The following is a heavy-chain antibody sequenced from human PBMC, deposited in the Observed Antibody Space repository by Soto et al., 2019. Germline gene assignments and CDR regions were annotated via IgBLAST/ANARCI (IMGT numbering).Heavy chain of an antibody. J-gene: IGHJ5*02. V-gene: IGHV4-59*01. CDR1: GGSISSYY. CDR3: ARGGALSNWFDP. D-gene: IGHD1-26*01. Sequence: SETLSLTCTVSGGSISSYYWSWIRQPPGKGLGWIGYIYYSGSTNYNPSLKSRVTISVDTSKNQFSLKLSSVTAADTAVYYCARGGALSNWFDPWGQGTLVTVSS. CDR2: IYYSGST.